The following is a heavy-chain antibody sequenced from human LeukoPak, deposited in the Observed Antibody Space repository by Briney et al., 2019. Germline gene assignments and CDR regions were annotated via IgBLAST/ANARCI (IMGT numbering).Heavy chain of an antibody. J-gene: IGHJ5*02. CDR3: ARDQLEEMATIGWFDP. Sequence: ASVKVSCKASGGTFSSYAISWVRQAPGQGLEWMGGIIPIFGTANYAQRFQGRVTITTDESTSTAYMELSSLRSEDTAVYYCARDQLEEMATIGWFDPWGQGTLVTVSS. V-gene: IGHV1-69*05. CDR2: IIPIFGTA. D-gene: IGHD5-24*01. CDR1: GGTFSSYA.